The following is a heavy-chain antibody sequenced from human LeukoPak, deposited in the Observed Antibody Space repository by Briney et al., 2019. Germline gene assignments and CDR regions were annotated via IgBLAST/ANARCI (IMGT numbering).Heavy chain of an antibody. CDR3: ARVGPPAIAAEILH. Sequence: ASVKVSCKASGYTFTSYGISWVRQAPGQGLEWMGWVSAYNGNTNYARKLQGRVTMTTDTSTSTAYMELRSLRSDDTAVYYCARVGPPAIAAEILHWGQGTLVTVSS. CDR1: GYTFTSYG. CDR2: VSAYNGNT. D-gene: IGHD6-6*01. J-gene: IGHJ4*02. V-gene: IGHV1-18*01.